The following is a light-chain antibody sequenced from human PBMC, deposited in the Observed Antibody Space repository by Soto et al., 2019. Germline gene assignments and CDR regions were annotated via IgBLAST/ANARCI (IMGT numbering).Light chain of an antibody. CDR1: QSVSSN. CDR3: QQYNNWAYS. J-gene: IGKJ2*01. V-gene: IGKV3-15*01. Sequence: EIVMTQSPATLSVSPGERATLSCRASQSVSSNLAWYQQKPGQAPRLLIYGASTRATGIPVRFSGSGSGTVFTLTISSLQSEDFAVYYCQQYNNWAYSFGQGAKLEIK. CDR2: GAS.